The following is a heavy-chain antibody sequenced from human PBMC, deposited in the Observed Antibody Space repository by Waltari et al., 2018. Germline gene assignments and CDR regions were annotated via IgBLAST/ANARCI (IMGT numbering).Heavy chain of an antibody. J-gene: IGHJ4*02. CDR3: ARSRGERYYDSSGYYYGYFDY. CDR1: GGSFSSRSYY. CDR2: IYSSWRT. Sequence: QLQLQESGPGLVKPSETRSLTCTVSGGSFSSRSYYWRWIRQHPGKGMGWIGRIYSSWRTYYNPSLKSRVTISVDTSKNQFSLKLSSVTAADTAVYYCARSRGERYYDSSGYYYGYFDYWGQGTLVTVSS. V-gene: IGHV4-39*07. D-gene: IGHD3-22*01.